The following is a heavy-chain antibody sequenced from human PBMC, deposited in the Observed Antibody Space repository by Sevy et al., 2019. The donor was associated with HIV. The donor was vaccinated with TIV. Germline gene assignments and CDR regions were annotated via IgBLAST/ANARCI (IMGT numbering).Heavy chain of an antibody. CDR3: ARDHGYSNGWFPYYYYYGMDV. V-gene: IGHV4-31*03. J-gene: IGHJ6*02. CDR1: GGSISSDNDY. Sequence: SETLSLTCTVSGGSISSDNDYWTWIRQHPGKGLEWIGYIYYSGNTYYNPSLKSRVSISIDKSKNQFSLRLSSVTAADTAVYYCARDHGYSNGWFPYYYYYGMDVWGQGTTVTVSS. CDR2: IYYSGNT. D-gene: IGHD5-18*01.